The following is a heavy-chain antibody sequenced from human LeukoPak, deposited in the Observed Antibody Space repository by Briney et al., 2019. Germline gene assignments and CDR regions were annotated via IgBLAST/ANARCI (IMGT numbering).Heavy chain of an antibody. V-gene: IGHV1-69*01. CDR3: ARDGRGIGSSWQIDI. CDR1: GSTFSSYA. D-gene: IGHD6-13*01. Sequence: SVKVSCKASGSTFSSYAISWVRQAPGQGLEWMGGIIPIFGTANYAQKFQGRVTITADESTSTAYMELSSLRSEDTAVYYCARDGRGIGSSWQIDIWGQGTMVTVSS. J-gene: IGHJ3*02. CDR2: IIPIFGTA.